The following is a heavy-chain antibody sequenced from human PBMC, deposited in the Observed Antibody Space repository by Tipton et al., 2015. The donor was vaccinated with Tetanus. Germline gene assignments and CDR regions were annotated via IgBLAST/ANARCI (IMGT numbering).Heavy chain of an antibody. Sequence: LRLSCSVSGGSISGSSYYWSWIRQPPGKALEWIGSIYYSGSTFYHPSLQSRVTISVDTSKNQFSLRLSSVTAADTAVYFCARHLYGYWFDPWGQGALVTVSS. CDR2: IYYSGST. CDR1: GGSISGSSYY. J-gene: IGHJ5*02. D-gene: IGHD3-10*01. CDR3: ARHLYGYWFDP. V-gene: IGHV4-39*01.